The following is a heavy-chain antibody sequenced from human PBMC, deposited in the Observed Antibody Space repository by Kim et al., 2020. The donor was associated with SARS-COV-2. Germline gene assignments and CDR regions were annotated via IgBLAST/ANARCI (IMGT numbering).Heavy chain of an antibody. D-gene: IGHD6-13*01. J-gene: IGHJ4*02. Sequence: SETLSLTCAVYGGSFSGYYWSWIRQPPGKGLEWIGEINHSGSTNYNPSLKSRVTISVDTSKNQFSLKLSSVTAADTAVYYCASFGYSSSGFDYWGQGTLVTVSS. V-gene: IGHV4-34*01. CDR2: INHSGST. CDR3: ASFGYSSSGFDY. CDR1: GGSFSGYY.